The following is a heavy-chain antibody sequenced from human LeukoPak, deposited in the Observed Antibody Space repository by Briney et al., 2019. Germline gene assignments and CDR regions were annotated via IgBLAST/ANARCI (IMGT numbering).Heavy chain of an antibody. CDR2: FDPEDGET. CDR1: GYTLTELS. Sequence: GASVKVSCKVSGYTLTELSMHWVRQAPGKGLEWMGGFDPEDGETIYAQKFQGRVTMTEDTSTDTAYMELSSLRSEDTAVYYCATAKPYCSSTSCYTFDYWGQGTLVTVSS. D-gene: IGHD2-2*02. V-gene: IGHV1-24*01. J-gene: IGHJ4*02. CDR3: ATAKPYCSSTSCYTFDY.